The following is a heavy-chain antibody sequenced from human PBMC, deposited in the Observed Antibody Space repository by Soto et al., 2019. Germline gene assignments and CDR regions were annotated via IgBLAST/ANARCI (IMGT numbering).Heavy chain of an antibody. D-gene: IGHD1-26*01. V-gene: IGHV3-30*02. CDR2: APYDAYSL. J-gene: IGHJ4*02. CDR3: AKNTYNGIYRGDAFDS. CDR1: GFTFTSSG. Sequence: ESGGGVVQPGGSLRLSCFASGFTFTSSGMNWVRQVPGRGLEWVALAPYDAYSLSYAESVRGRFIISRDNSNNSIYLQMNGLRPDDTGVYYCAKNTYNGIYRGDAFDSCGQGIHVTASS.